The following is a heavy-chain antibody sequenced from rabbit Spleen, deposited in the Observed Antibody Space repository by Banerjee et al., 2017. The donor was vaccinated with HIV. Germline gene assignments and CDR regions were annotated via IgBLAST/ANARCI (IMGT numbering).Heavy chain of an antibody. CDR1: GLSFSSRYW. V-gene: IGHV1S40*01. CDR3: ARDTGSSFSSYGMDL. CDR2: IAGSSSDFT. J-gene: IGHJ6*01. D-gene: IGHD8-1*01. Sequence: QSLEESGGDLVKPGASLTLTCTGSGLSFSSRYWISWVRQAPGKGLEWISCIAGSSSDFTYSATWAKGRFTCSKTSSTTVTLQMTSLTVADTATYFCARDTGSSFSSYGMDLWGQGTLVTVS.